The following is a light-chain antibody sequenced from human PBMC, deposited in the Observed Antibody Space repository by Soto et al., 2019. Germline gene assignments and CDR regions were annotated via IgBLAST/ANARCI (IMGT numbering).Light chain of an antibody. J-gene: IGKJ3*01. CDR2: NAS. CDR1: PSISSW. CDR3: QYYNSYTFT. V-gene: IGKV1-5*03. Sequence: DIPMTQSPSTLSASVGDRVTITCRASPSISSWLAWYQLKPGKAPKLLIYNASILESGVPSRFSGSGYGTEFAHTITRLQPDHFAADDCQYYNSYTFTFSPGTKVDIK.